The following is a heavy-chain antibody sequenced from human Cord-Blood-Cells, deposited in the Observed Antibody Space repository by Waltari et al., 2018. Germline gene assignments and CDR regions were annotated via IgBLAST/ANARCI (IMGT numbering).Heavy chain of an antibody. V-gene: IGHV5-51*01. CDR3: ARHVTGHWYFDL. Sequence: EVQLVQSGAEVKKHGESLKISCKGSGYSFPCSWIGWVSQMPGKGLGWLGIVYPGPSDTSYSPYVQGQVSRSADKSISTAYLRWGSLRDSGTAMYDCARHVTGHWYFDLWGRGTLVTVSS. CDR1: GYSFPCSW. J-gene: IGHJ2*01. CDR2: VYPGPSDT. D-gene: IGHD1-20*01.